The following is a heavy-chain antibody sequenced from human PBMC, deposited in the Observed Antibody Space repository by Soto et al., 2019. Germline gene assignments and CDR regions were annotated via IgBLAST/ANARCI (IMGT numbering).Heavy chain of an antibody. CDR3: ARRYGSAFDI. J-gene: IGHJ3*02. D-gene: IGHD3-10*01. CDR2: IFYTGST. CDR1: GGPFSRGGYY. V-gene: IGHV4-31*03. Sequence: SETLSLTCTVSGGPFSRGGYYWSWIRQHPGKGLECIGYIFYTGSTYYNPTLKSRVTMSVDTSKRQFSLKLSSVTAADTAVYYCARRYGSAFDIWGQGTMVTVSS.